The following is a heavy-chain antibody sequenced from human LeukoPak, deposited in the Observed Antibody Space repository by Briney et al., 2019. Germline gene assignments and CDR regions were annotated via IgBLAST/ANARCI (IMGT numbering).Heavy chain of an antibody. Sequence: SVKVSCKASGYTFTSYYMHWVRQAPGQGLEWMGGIIPIFGTANYAQKFQGRVTITADESTSTAYMELSSLRSEDTAVYYCNIGEFTHPLNFDYWGQGTLVTVSS. V-gene: IGHV1-69*13. CDR2: IIPIFGTA. D-gene: IGHD3-10*01. CDR3: NIGEFTHPLNFDY. J-gene: IGHJ4*02. CDR1: GYTFTSYY.